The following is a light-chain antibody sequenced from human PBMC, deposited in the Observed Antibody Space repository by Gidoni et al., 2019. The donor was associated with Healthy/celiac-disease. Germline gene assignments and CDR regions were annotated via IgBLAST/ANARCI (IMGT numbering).Light chain of an antibody. J-gene: IGLJ3*02. V-gene: IGLV1-40*01. CDR2: GNS. Sequence: QSVLTQPPSGSGAPGRRVTISCTGSSSNIGAGYDVHWYQQLPGTAPNLLIYGNSNRPSGVPDRFSGSKSGTSASLAITGLQADDEADYYCQSYDSSLSGFWVFGGGTKLTVL. CDR1: SSNIGAGYD. CDR3: QSYDSSLSGFWV.